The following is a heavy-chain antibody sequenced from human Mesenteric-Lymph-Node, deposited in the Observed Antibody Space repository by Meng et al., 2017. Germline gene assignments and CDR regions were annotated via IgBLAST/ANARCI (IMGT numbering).Heavy chain of an antibody. CDR3: AREGGWGSGSYGIWFDP. CDR2: IYTSGST. CDR1: GGSISSYY. J-gene: IGHJ5*02. V-gene: IGHV4-4*07. Sequence: SETLSLTCTVSGGSISSYYWSWIRQPAGKGLEWIGRIYTSGSTNYNPSLKSRVTMSVDTSKNQFSLKLSSVTAADTAVYYCAREGGWGSGSYGIWFDPWGQGTLVTVSS. D-gene: IGHD1-26*01.